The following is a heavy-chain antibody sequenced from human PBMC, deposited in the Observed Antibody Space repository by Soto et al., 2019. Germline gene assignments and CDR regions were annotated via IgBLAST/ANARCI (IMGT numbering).Heavy chain of an antibody. Sequence: GGSLRLSCAASGFTFSSYGMHWVRQAPGKGLEWVAVISYDGSNKYYADSVKGRFTISRDNSKNTLYLQMNSLRAEDTAVYYCAKDHVVGYFDWLLDYYYYYGMDVWGQGTTVTVSS. CDR1: GFTFSSYG. V-gene: IGHV3-30*18. D-gene: IGHD3-9*01. CDR3: AKDHVVGYFDWLLDYYYYYGMDV. CDR2: ISYDGSNK. J-gene: IGHJ6*02.